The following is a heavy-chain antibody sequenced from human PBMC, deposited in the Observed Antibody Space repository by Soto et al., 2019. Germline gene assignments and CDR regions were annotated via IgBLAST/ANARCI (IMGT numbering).Heavy chain of an antibody. J-gene: IGHJ6*02. CDR3: ARETIVGKTNGYSYYGMDV. D-gene: IGHD1-26*01. V-gene: IGHV1-69*01. Sequence: QVQLVQSGAEVKKPGSSVRVSCKASGGTFNNNAISWVRQAPVQGPEWLGGIIPLFGTTNYAQKFQGRVTITADESTSTAYMELSSLRSEDTAKYYCARETIVGKTNGYSYYGMDVWGQGTTVTVSS. CDR2: IIPLFGTT. CDR1: GGTFNNNA.